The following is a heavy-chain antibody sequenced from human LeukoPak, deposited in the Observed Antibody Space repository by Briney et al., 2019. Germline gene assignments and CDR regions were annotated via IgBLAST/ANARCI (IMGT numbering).Heavy chain of an antibody. CDR1: GFTFSSYA. D-gene: IGHD1-7*01. J-gene: IGHJ4*02. Sequence: GGSLRLSCAGSGFTFSSYAMHWVRQAPGKGLEWVAVISYDGSNKYYADSVKGRFTISRDNSKNTLYLQMNSLRAEDTAVYYRARGYNWNYVVGDYWGQGTLVTVSS. CDR2: ISYDGSNK. V-gene: IGHV3-30*04. CDR3: ARGYNWNYVVGDY.